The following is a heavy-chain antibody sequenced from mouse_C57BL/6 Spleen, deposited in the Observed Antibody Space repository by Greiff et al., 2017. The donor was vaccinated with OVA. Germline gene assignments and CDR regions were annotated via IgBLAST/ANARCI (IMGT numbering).Heavy chain of an antibody. D-gene: IGHD2-4*01. J-gene: IGHJ3*01. Sequence: QVQLQQPGAELVKPGASVKLSCKASGYTFPSYWMHWVKQRPGQGLEWIGMIHPNSGSTNYNEKFKSKATLTVDKSSSTAYMQLSSLTSEDSAVYYCARSGDYDSFAYWGQGTLGTVSA. V-gene: IGHV1-64*01. CDR2: IHPNSGST. CDR3: ARSGDYDSFAY. CDR1: GYTFPSYW.